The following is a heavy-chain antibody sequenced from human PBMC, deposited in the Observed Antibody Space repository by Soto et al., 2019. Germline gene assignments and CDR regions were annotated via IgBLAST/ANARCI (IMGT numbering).Heavy chain of an antibody. CDR2: ITPSPSIT. V-gene: IGHV3-21*01. D-gene: IGHD3-3*01. CDR3: ARFPFGAYPEDF. Sequence: EVHLVEFGGGLVNPGGSLRLSCAASGFTFSDADMHWVRQAPGKGLEWVSAITPSPSITSYGDSVRGRFTISRDDANDSVYLQMDSLSVDDSAIYYCARFPFGAYPEDFWGQGTLVTVSS. J-gene: IGHJ4*02. CDR1: GFTFSDAD.